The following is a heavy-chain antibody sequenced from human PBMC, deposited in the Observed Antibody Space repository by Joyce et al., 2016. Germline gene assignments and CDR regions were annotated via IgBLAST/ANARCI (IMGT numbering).Heavy chain of an antibody. CDR1: GFSLSASGVG. D-gene: IGHD3-10*02. CDR2: IYWDDDK. Sequence: QITLKESGPTLVKPTQTLTLTCTFSGFSLSASGVGVGWVRQLPGKALEWLALIYWDDDKAYSQCLKTSLTITKDTSKNQVVLTMTNMDPVDTATYYCAHLSSGSFYKVFFGRFDPWGQGTLVTVSS. V-gene: IGHV2-5*02. J-gene: IGHJ5*02. CDR3: AHLSSGSFYKVFFGRFDP.